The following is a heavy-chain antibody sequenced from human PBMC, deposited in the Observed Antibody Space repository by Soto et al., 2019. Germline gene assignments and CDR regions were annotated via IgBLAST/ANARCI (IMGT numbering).Heavy chain of an antibody. V-gene: IGHV3-30*18. CDR3: AKGDCSGGSCYSSSGD. J-gene: IGHJ4*02. CDR2: ISYDGSNK. D-gene: IGHD2-15*01. Sequence: QVQLVESGGGVVQPGRSLRLSCAASGFTFSNYGMHWVRQAPGKGLEWVAVISYDGSNKYYADSVKGRFTISRDNSKSTLYLQMNSLRVEDTAVYYCAKGDCSGGSCYSSSGDWGQGTLVTVSS. CDR1: GFTFSNYG.